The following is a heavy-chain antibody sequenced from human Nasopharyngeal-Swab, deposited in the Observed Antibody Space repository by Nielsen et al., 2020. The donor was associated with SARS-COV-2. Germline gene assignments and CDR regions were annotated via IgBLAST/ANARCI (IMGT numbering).Heavy chain of an antibody. D-gene: IGHD5-12*01. CDR1: GGTFSSYA. CDR3: ARAGKKQGATEYYFDY. Sequence: SVKVSCKASGGTFSSYAISWVRQAPGQGLGWMGGIIPIFGTANYAQKFQGRVTITADESTSTAYMELSSLRSEDTAVYYCARAGKKQGATEYYFDYWGQGTLVTVSS. J-gene: IGHJ4*02. V-gene: IGHV1-69*13. CDR2: IIPIFGTA.